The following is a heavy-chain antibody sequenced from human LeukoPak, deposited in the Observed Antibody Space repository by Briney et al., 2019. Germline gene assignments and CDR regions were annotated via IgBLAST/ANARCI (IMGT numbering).Heavy chain of an antibody. D-gene: IGHD3-22*01. CDR1: GFTFSSYG. V-gene: IGHV3-23*01. Sequence: GGSLRLSCAASGFTFSSYGMSWVRQAPGKGLEWVSAISGSGGSTYYADSVKGRFTISRDNSKNTLYLQMNSLRAEDTAVYYCAKAPRLYDSSGYYYGAFDYWGQGTLVTVSS. CDR3: AKAPRLYDSSGYYYGAFDY. CDR2: ISGSGGST. J-gene: IGHJ4*02.